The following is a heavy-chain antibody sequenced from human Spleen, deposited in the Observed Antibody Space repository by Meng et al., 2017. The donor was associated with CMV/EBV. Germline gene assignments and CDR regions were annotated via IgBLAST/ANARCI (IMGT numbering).Heavy chain of an antibody. J-gene: IGHJ6*02. D-gene: IGHD2-2*01. CDR3: ARGDEYCSSTTCSSYGMDV. CDR2: IRYDGSNK. CDR1: GFTFSSYG. V-gene: IGHV3-30*02. Sequence: GESLKISCAASGFTFSSYGMHWVRQAPGKGLEWVAFIRYDGSNKYYTDSVKGRFTISRDNSKNTLYLQVNSLRAEDTAVYYCARGDEYCSSTTCSSYGMDVWGQGTTVTVSS.